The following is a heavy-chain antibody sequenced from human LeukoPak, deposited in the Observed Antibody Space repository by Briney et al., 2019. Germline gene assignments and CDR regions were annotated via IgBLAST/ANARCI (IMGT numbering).Heavy chain of an antibody. CDR1: GGSISRGVYS. V-gene: IGHV4-30-2*01. CDR3: ARGLGDSDAFDI. CDR2: IYHIGST. Sequence: SQTLSLTCAVSGGSISRGVYSWSWIRQPPGKGLEWMGYIYHIGSTYYKPSLNSRVNISVDRSKNKLSLKVSSVTAADTAVYYCARGLGDSDAFDIWGQGTMVTVYS. D-gene: IGHD2-21*01. J-gene: IGHJ3*02.